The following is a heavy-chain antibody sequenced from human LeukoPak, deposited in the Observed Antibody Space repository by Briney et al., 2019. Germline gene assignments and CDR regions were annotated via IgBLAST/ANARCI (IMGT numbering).Heavy chain of an antibody. D-gene: IGHD2-15*01. CDR1: GYSFTSYW. CDR2: IYPGDSDT. V-gene: IGHV5-51*01. J-gene: IGHJ3*02. CDR3: ARPYCSGGSCYWGLQGAFDI. Sequence: GESLKISCKGSGYSFTSYWIGWVRQMPGKGLEWMGIIYPGDSDTRYSPSFQGQVTISADKSISTAYLQWSSLKASDTAMYCCARPYCSGGSCYWGLQGAFDIWGQGTMVTVSS.